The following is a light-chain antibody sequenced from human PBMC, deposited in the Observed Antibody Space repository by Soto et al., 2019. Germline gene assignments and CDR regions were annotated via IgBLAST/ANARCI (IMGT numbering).Light chain of an antibody. Sequence: QSVLTQPASASGTPGQRVTISCSGSRPNIASNSVTWYRQVPGTAPKLLIYNNHERPSGVPDRFSASKSGTSASLAISGLQSEDEADYYCAAWDDSRNGDVFGTGTKLTVL. J-gene: IGLJ1*01. CDR2: NNH. V-gene: IGLV1-44*01. CDR1: RPNIASNS. CDR3: AAWDDSRNGDV.